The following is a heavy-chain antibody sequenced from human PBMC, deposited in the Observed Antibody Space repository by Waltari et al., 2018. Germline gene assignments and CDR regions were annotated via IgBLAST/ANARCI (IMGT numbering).Heavy chain of an antibody. CDR1: GGTFRSYA. CDR2: ISPIFGTA. CDR3: AKYDSSGYYVNYFDY. Sequence: QVQLVQSGAEVKKPGSSVKVSCKASGGTFRSYAISWVRQAPGQGLEWMGGISPIFGTANYAQKFQGRVTITADKSTSTAYMELSSLRSEDTAVYYCAKYDSSGYYVNYFDYWGQGTLVTVSS. V-gene: IGHV1-69*14. J-gene: IGHJ4*02. D-gene: IGHD3-22*01.